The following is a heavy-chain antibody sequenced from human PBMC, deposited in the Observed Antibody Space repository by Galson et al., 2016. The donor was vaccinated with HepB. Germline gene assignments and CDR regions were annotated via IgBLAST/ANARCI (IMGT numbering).Heavy chain of an antibody. CDR1: GGSISSSDYY. Sequence: SETLSLTCTVSGGSISSSDYYWGWIRQPPGRGLEWIGSIYYDGSTFHNPSLPSLKSRVPISLDTSKNQFSLKVNSVTAADTAVYFCARDRRFFRNDYWGQGTLVTVSS. D-gene: IGHD3-3*01. CDR2: IYYDGST. CDR3: ARDRRFFRNDY. V-gene: IGHV4-39*07. J-gene: IGHJ4*02.